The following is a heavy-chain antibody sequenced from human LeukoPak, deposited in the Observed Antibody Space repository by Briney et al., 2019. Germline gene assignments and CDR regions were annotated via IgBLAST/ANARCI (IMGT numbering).Heavy chain of an antibody. Sequence: ASVKVSCKASGYTFTSYGISWVRQAPGQGLEWMGWISAYNGNTNYAQKLQGRATMTTDTSTSTAYMELRSLRSDDTAVYYCARYCSSTSCPGAFDYWGQGTLVTVSS. V-gene: IGHV1-18*01. CDR2: ISAYNGNT. CDR3: ARYCSSTSCPGAFDY. D-gene: IGHD2-2*01. CDR1: GYTFTSYG. J-gene: IGHJ4*02.